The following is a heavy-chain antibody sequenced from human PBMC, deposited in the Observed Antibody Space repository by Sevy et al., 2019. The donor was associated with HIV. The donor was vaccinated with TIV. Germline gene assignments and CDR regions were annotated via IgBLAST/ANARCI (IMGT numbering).Heavy chain of an antibody. D-gene: IGHD5-12*01. Sequence: GGSLRLSCAASGFTFSSHDMHWVRQAPDKGLEWVAVIWYDESDKYYADSVKGRFTISRDTSKNTLFLQMHSLSAEDTVVYYWARATSGSNIYYAMDVWGQGTTVTVSS. CDR2: IWYDESDK. CDR3: ARATSGSNIYYAMDV. J-gene: IGHJ6*02. V-gene: IGHV3-33*01. CDR1: GFTFSSHD.